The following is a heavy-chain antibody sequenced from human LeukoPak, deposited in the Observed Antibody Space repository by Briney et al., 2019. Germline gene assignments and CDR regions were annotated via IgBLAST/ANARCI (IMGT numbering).Heavy chain of an antibody. CDR3: ARGEKPSTPRGGQTFDI. Sequence: PSETLSLTCAVYGGSFSGYYWSWIRQPPGKGLEWIGEINHSGSTNYNPSLKSRVTISVDTSKNQFSLKLSSVTAADTAVYYCARGEKPSTPRGGQTFDIWGQGRMVTVSS. V-gene: IGHV4-34*01. J-gene: IGHJ3*02. CDR2: INHSGST. D-gene: IGHD2-15*01. CDR1: GGSFSGYY.